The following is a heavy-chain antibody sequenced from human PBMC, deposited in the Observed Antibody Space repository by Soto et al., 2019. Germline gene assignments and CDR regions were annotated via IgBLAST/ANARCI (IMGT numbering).Heavy chain of an antibody. CDR1: GGSINSGGYY. J-gene: IGHJ4*02. CDR3: ARVFSSGSGWMYYFDF. Sequence: QVQLQESGPGLVKPSQTLSLICTVSGGSINSGGYYWNWIRQHPGKGLEWIGYIFYSGSTYYNPCLRSRVTISADTSENQFSLNLSSVTAADTAVYYCARVFSSGSGWMYYFDFWGQGTLVSVSS. V-gene: IGHV4-31*03. D-gene: IGHD6-25*01. CDR2: IFYSGST.